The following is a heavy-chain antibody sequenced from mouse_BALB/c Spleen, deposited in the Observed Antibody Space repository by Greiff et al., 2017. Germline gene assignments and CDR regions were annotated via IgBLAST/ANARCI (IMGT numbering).Heavy chain of an antibody. Sequence: EVKLVESGGGLVKPGGSLKLSCAASGFTFSSYAMSWVRQTPEKRLEWVASISSGGSTYYPDSVKGRFTISRDNARNILYLQMSSLRSEDTAMYYCAREGYYGSNYFDYWGQGTTLTVSS. J-gene: IGHJ2*01. D-gene: IGHD1-1*01. CDR1: GFTFSSYA. CDR2: ISSGGST. V-gene: IGHV5-6-5*01. CDR3: AREGYYGSNYFDY.